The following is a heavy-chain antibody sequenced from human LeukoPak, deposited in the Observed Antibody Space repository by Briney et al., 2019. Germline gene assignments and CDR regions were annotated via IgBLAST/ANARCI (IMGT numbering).Heavy chain of an antibody. J-gene: IGHJ4*02. CDR1: GFTFTSYN. V-gene: IGHV3-48*01. Sequence: QPGGSLRLSCAASGFTFTSYNMNWVRQAPGKGLEWVSYISSSSSTIYYADSVKGRFTISRDNAKNSLYLQMNSLRAEDTAVYYCARGETDDITIFGVVIPYFDYWGQGTLVTVSS. CDR3: ARGETDDITIFGVVIPYFDY. D-gene: IGHD3-3*01. CDR2: ISSSSSTI.